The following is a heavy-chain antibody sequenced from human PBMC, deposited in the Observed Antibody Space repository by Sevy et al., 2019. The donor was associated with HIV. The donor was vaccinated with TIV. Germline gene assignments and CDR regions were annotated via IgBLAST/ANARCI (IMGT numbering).Heavy chain of an antibody. CDR3: ERDGYYDSSGYYRDAFDI. CDR2: ISSSSSYI. V-gene: IGHV3-21*01. Sequence: GGSLRLSCAASGFTFSSYSMNWVRQAPGKGLEWVSSISSSSSYIYYADSVKGRFTISRDNAKNSLYLQMNSLRAEDTAVYYCERDGYYDSSGYYRDAFDIWGQGTLVTVSS. CDR1: GFTFSSYS. D-gene: IGHD3-22*01. J-gene: IGHJ3*02.